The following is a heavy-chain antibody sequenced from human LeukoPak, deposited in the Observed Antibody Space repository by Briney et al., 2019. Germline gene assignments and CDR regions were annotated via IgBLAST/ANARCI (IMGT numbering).Heavy chain of an antibody. CDR1: GFTFSSYG. V-gene: IGHV3-48*04. J-gene: IGHJ6*04. CDR2: ISSSGSTI. CDR3: AELGITMIGGV. Sequence: GGSLRLSCAASGFTFSSYGMSWVRQVPGKGLEWVSGISSSGSTIYYADSVKGRFTISRDNAKNSLYLQMNSLRAEDTAVYYCAELGITMIGGVWGKGTTVTISS. D-gene: IGHD3-10*02.